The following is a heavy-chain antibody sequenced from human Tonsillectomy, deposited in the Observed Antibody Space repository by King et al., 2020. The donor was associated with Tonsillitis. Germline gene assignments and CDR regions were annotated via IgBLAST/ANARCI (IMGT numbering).Heavy chain of an antibody. J-gene: IGHJ4*02. D-gene: IGHD2-2*01. V-gene: IGHV3-23*04. CDR2: ISGSGGRT. CDR1: GFTFSDYA. CDR3: AKDFVVVPAAMMGFDY. Sequence: VQLVESGGGLVQPGGSLQLSCAASGFTFSDYAMSWVRQAPGKGLEWVSGISGSGGRTYYADSVKGRFTISRDNSRNTLYLQMDSLRAEDTAVYYCAKDFVVVPAAMMGFDYWGQGTRVTVSS.